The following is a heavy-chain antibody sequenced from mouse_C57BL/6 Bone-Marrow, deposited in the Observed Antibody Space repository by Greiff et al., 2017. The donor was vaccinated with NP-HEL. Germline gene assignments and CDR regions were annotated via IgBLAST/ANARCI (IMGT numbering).Heavy chain of an antibody. D-gene: IGHD2-4*01. Sequence: VQLQQPGAELVKPGASVKLSCKASGYTFTSYLMHWVKQRPGQGLEWIGMIRPNSGSTNYNEKFKSKATLTVDKSSSAAYMQLNSLTSEDTAVYYCANDYGFPYAIDNWGQGTSVTVSS. CDR3: ANDYGFPYAIDN. CDR1: GYTFTSYL. V-gene: IGHV1-64*01. CDR2: IRPNSGST. J-gene: IGHJ4*01.